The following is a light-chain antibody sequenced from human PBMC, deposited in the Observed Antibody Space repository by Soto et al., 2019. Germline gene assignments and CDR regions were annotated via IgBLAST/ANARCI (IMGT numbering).Light chain of an antibody. J-gene: IGKJ2*01. CDR3: QQSYSTPYT. V-gene: IGKV1-39*01. CDR1: QSISSY. CDR2: AES. Sequence: DIQMTQSPSSLSASVGDRVTITGRASQSISSYLNWYQQKPGKAPKLLIYAESSLQSGVPSRLSGSGSGTDFTLTISRLQHEDFATYYCQQSYSTPYTFGQGTKLEIK.